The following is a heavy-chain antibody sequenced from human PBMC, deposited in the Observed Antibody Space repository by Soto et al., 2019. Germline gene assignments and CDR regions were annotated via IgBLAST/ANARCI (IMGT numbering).Heavy chain of an antibody. CDR2: ISSGSSYI. D-gene: IGHD3-10*01. J-gene: IGHJ5*01. V-gene: IGHV3-21*01. CDR3: ARDILSGGAYPDS. CDR1: GFTFSTYT. Sequence: SLRLSCAASGFTFSTYTMNWVRQAPGKGLEWISSISSGSSYIHYAGSVKGRFTISRDNAKNSLFLQMNSLRADDTAVYYCARDILSGGAYPDSWGQGTKVTVSS.